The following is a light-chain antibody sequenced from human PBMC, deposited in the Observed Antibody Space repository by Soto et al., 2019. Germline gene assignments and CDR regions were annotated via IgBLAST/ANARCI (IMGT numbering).Light chain of an antibody. Sequence: QSVLTQPPSVSGAPGQRVTISCTGSSSNIGAGYDVHWYQQLPGTAPKLLIYGNSNRPSGVPDRFSGSKSGTSASLAITGLQAEDEADYFRQSYDSGLSGYVVFGGGTKLTVL. J-gene: IGLJ2*01. CDR3: QSYDSGLSGYVV. V-gene: IGLV1-40*01. CDR1: SSNIGAGYD. CDR2: GNS.